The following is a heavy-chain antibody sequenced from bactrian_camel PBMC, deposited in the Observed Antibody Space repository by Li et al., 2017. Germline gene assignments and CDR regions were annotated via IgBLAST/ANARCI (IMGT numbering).Heavy chain of an antibody. CDR1: GNGHRNG. D-gene: IGHD3*01. CDR2: IFAGGGSV. CDR3: AADTTCRVGCMRLADAADWPI. Sequence: HVQLVESGGGSVQTGGSLRLSCEASGNGHRNGMGWFRVTAGNMREEVAAIFAGGGSVFYGDSVKGRFTLSHAGRTLFLQMNALKPEDTAMYYCAADTTCRVGCMRLADAADWPIWGQGTQVTVS. V-gene: IGHV3S54*01. J-gene: IGHJ4*01.